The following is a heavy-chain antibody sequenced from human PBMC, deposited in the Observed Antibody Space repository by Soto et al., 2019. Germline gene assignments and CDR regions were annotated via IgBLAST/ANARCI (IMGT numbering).Heavy chain of an antibody. CDR3: ARGNIDYYGSASPYYFDY. CDR1: SGSISSGGYY. J-gene: IGHJ4*02. V-gene: IGHV4-31*03. CDR2: IYYSGST. D-gene: IGHD3-10*01. Sequence: QVQLQESGPGLVKPSQTLSLTCTVSSGSISSGGYYWSWIRQHPGKGLEWIGYIYYSGSTYYNPSLKSRVTISVDTSKNQFSLKLSSVTAADTAVYYCARGNIDYYGSASPYYFDYWGQGTLVTVSS.